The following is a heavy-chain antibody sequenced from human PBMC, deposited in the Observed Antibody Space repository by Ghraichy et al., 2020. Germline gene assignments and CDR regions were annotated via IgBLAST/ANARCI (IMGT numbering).Heavy chain of an antibody. CDR1: GFSLRTSGMC. V-gene: IGHV2-70*17. Sequence: SGPTLVKPTQTLTLTCTFSGFSLRTSGMCVTWIRQPPGKALEWLARIDWDDDKFYSTSLKTRLTISKDTSKNQVVLTMTNMDPVDTATYYCARISRGSDTSGYYYVIDHWGQGTLVTVSS. D-gene: IGHD3-22*01. CDR3: ARISRGSDTSGYYYVIDH. J-gene: IGHJ4*02. CDR2: IDWDDDK.